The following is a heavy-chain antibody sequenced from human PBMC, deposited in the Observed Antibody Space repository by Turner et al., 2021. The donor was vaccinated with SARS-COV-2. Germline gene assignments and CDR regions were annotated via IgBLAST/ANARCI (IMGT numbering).Heavy chain of an antibody. J-gene: IGHJ5*02. CDR1: GFTFSSYT. D-gene: IGHD3-22*01. V-gene: IGHV3-21*01. CDR2: ISSSSSDI. Sequence: EVQLVESGGGLVKPGGSLRLSCAASGFTFSSYTMYWVRKAPGKGLEWVATISSSSSDIYYADSVKGRFTISRDNAKNSRYLQMNSLRAEDTAVYYCARGTYYYDSSVYSDNNWFDPWGQGTLVTVS. CDR3: ARGTYYYDSSVYSDNNWFDP.